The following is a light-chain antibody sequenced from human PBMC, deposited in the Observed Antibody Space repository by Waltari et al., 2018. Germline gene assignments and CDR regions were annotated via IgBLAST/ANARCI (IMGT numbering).Light chain of an antibody. CDR3: NSYTSRSTMI. Sequence: QSALTQPASVSGSPGQSIPLSCTGSSTDIGAYDYVSWYRQDPGKAPKLIIHNVNKRPSGVSDRFSGSKSGNTASLTISGLQAEDEAHYFCNSYTSRSTMIFGGGTTLTV. J-gene: IGLJ2*01. CDR2: NVN. V-gene: IGLV2-14*01. CDR1: STDIGAYDY.